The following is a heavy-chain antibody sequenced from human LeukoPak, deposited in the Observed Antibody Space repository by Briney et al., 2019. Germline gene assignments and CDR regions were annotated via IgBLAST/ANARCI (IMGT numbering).Heavy chain of an antibody. Sequence: GGSLRLSCSAAGFTFSSYAMHWVRQAPGKRLEWVAYIRTGGSPIYYADSVKGRFTISRDNAKNSLYLQMNSLRDEDTAVYYCTRDPHALDYWGQGTLVTVSS. CDR3: TRDPHALDY. CDR1: GFTFSSYA. J-gene: IGHJ4*02. V-gene: IGHV3-48*02. CDR2: IRTGGSPI.